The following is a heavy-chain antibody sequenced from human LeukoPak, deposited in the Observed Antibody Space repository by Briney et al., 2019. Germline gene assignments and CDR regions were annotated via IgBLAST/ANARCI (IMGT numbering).Heavy chain of an antibody. D-gene: IGHD3-22*01. CDR3: ARMPTNYYDGSGYQGPFDY. CDR2: IDWDDDK. Sequence: SGPALVKPTQTLTLTCTFSGFSLSTSGMCVTWIRQPPGKALEWLARIDWDDDKYYSTSLKTRLTISKDTSKNQVVLTMTTMDPVDTATYYRARMPTNYYDGSGYQGPFDYWGQGTLVTVSS. CDR1: GFSLSTSGMC. J-gene: IGHJ4*02. V-gene: IGHV2-70*11.